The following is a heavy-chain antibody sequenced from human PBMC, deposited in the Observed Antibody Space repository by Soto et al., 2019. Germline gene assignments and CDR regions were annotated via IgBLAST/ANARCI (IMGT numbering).Heavy chain of an antibody. CDR1: GYTFTSYG. CDR3: ERSVIWSGYCPFDY. V-gene: IGHV1-18*01. Sequence: GASVKVSCKASGYTFTSYGISWVRQPPGQGLEWMGWISAYNGNTNYAQKLQGRVTMTTDTSTSTAYMELRSLRSDDTDVYYCERSVIWSGYCPFDYWGQGTLVTVSS. CDR2: ISAYNGNT. J-gene: IGHJ4*02. D-gene: IGHD3-3*01.